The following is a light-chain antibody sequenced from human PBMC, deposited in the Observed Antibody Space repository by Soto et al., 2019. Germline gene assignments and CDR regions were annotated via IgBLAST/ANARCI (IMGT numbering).Light chain of an antibody. Sequence: DIVMTQSPDSLAVSLGERATINCKSSQTVFYSSNNKNYLAWYQQKPGQPPKLLIYWASTRESGVPDRFSGRGSGSDFTLTINSLQAEDVAVYYCQQYYTTPFTFGPGTQVDIK. V-gene: IGKV4-1*01. CDR2: WAS. CDR3: QQYYTTPFT. CDR1: QTVFYSSNNKNY. J-gene: IGKJ3*01.